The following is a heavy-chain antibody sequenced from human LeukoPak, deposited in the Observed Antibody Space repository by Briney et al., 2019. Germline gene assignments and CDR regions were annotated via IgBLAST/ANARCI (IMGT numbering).Heavy chain of an antibody. V-gene: IGHV5-51*01. Sequence: GESLKISCKGSGYSFTSYWIGWVRQMPGKGLEWMGIIYPGDSDTRYSPSFQGQVTISADKSISTAYLQWSSLKASDTAMYYCARRIKIAGYSSGHSFDYWGQGTLVTVSS. CDR1: GYSFTSYW. J-gene: IGHJ4*02. CDR3: ARRIKIAGYSSGHSFDY. D-gene: IGHD6-19*01. CDR2: IYPGDSDT.